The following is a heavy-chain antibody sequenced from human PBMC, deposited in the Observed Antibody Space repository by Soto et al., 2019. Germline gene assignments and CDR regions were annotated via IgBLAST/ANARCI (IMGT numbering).Heavy chain of an antibody. D-gene: IGHD3-22*01. J-gene: IGHJ6*02. CDR2: IDPSDSYT. Sequence: EVQLVQSGAEVKKPGESLRISCKGSGYSFTSYWISWVRQMPGKGLEWMGRIDPSDSYTNYSPSFQGHVTISADKSISTAYLQWSSLKASDTAMYYCARLKRITMIVHYYGMDVWGQGTTVTVSS. CDR3: ARLKRITMIVHYYGMDV. CDR1: GYSFTSYW. V-gene: IGHV5-10-1*03.